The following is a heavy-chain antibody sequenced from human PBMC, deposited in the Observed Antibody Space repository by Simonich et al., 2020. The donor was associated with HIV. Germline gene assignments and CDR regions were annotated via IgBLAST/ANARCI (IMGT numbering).Heavy chain of an antibody. V-gene: IGHV4-34*01. CDR1: GGSFSGYY. CDR2: INHSGNT. CDR3: ARGRRGSDYYDSTYYHQAFDI. J-gene: IGHJ3*02. D-gene: IGHD3-22*01. Sequence: QVQLQQWGAGLLKPSETLSLTCAVYGGSFSGYYWSWIRQPPGKGLEWIGEINHSGNTNYNPSHKSRVTISVDTSKNQFSLKLSSVTAAETAVYYCARGRRGSDYYDSTYYHQAFDIWGQGTLVTVSS.